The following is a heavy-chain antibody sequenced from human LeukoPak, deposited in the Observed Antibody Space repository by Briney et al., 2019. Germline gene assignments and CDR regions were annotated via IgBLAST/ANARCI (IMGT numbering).Heavy chain of an antibody. D-gene: IGHD3-10*01. V-gene: IGHV1-2*02. CDR2: INPNSGGT. Sequence: ASVKVSCKASAYTFTGYYMHWVRQAPGQGLEWMVWINPNSGGTNYAQKFQGRVTMIRDTSTNTAYMELSRLRSDDTAVYYCARDGGLDYHGSGSSQNWFDPWGQGTLVTVSS. J-gene: IGHJ5*02. CDR1: AYTFTGYY. CDR3: ARDGGLDYHGSGSSQNWFDP.